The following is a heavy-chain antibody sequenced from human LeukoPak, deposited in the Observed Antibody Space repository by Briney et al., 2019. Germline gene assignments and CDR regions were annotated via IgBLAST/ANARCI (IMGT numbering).Heavy chain of an antibody. CDR3: ASAIHDYGESFDY. J-gene: IGHJ4*02. CDR2: IIPIFGTA. CDR1: GGTFSSYA. D-gene: IGHD4-17*01. V-gene: IGHV1-69*05. Sequence: SVKVSCKASGGTFSSYAISWVRQAPGQGLEWMGGIIPIFGTANYAQKFQGRVTITTDEFTSTAYMELSSLRSEDTAVYYCASAIHDYGESFDYWGQGTLVTVSS.